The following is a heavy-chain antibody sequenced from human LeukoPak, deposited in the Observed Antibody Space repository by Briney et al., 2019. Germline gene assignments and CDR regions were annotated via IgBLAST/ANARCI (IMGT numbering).Heavy chain of an antibody. J-gene: IGHJ5*02. V-gene: IGHV1-18*01. CDR3: ARATTGNWFDP. CDR1: GYTFTSHD. D-gene: IGHD4-17*01. Sequence: ASVKVSCKASGYTFTSHDISWVRQAPGQGLEWMGWISAYNGNTNYAQKLQGRVTMTTDTSTSTAYMELRSLRSDDTAVYYCARATTGNWFDPWGQGTLVTVSS. CDR2: ISAYNGNT.